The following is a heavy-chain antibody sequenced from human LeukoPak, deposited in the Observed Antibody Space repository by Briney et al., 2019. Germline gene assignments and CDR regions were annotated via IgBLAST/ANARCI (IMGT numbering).Heavy chain of an antibody. Sequence: SGPTLVKPTQTLTLTCTFSGFSLNSRGVGVGWIRQPPGKALEWLALIFWDDDKRYRPSLKSRLTITKDTSKNQVVLTMTNMDPVDTATYYCAHSLYDYVWGSYRYTGNWFDPWGQGTLVTVSS. CDR2: IFWDDDK. V-gene: IGHV2-5*02. D-gene: IGHD3-16*02. J-gene: IGHJ5*02. CDR3: AHSLYDYVWGSYRYTGNWFDP. CDR1: GFSLNSRGVG.